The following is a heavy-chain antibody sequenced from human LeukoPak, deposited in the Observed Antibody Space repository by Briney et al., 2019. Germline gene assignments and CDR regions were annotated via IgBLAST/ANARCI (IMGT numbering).Heavy chain of an antibody. CDR2: ISDYNGNT. CDR1: GYTFTSYG. V-gene: IGHV1-18*04. Sequence: ASVKVSCKASGYTFTSYGISWVRQAPGQGLEWMGWISDYNGNTNYAQKLQGRVTMTTDTSTSTANMELRSLRSDDTAVYYCAIDPGGSWSYSWFDPWGQGTLVTVSS. D-gene: IGHD3-10*01. CDR3: AIDPGGSWSYSWFDP. J-gene: IGHJ5*02.